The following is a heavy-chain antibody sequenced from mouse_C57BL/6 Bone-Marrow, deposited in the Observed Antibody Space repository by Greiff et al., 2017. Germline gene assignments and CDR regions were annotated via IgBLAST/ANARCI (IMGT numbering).Heavy chain of an antibody. CDR2: IDPENGDT. V-gene: IGHV14-4*01. J-gene: IGHJ1*03. CDR1: GFNIKDDY. D-gene: IGHD1-1*02. Sequence: EVQLQQSGAELVRPGASVKLSCTASGFNIKDDYMHWVKQRPEQGLEWIGWIDPENGDTEYASKFQGKATITADTASTTAYLQLSSLTSEDTAVYDCTDPISGGYYFDVWGTGTTVTVSA. CDR3: TDPISGGYYFDV.